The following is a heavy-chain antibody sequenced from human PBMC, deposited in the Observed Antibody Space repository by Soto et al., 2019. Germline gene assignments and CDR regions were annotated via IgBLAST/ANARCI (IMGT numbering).Heavy chain of an antibody. CDR3: ARGDSGSYLREGLGYYYVMDI. J-gene: IGHJ6*02. CDR1: GGSNSGDYW. Sequence: SAPRSLTRVLSGGSNSGDYWWTWVRQSPGKGLEGRGEIFHRGRTNSNPSLKTRGTLSVDKSKREFSLNLTSVTAADTAVYYCARGDSGSYLREGLGYYYVMDIWGQGTTVTVS. CDR2: IFHRGRT. D-gene: IGHD1-26*01. V-gene: IGHV4-4*02.